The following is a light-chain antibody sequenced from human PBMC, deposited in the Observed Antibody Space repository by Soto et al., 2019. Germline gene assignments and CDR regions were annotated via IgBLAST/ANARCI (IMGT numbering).Light chain of an antibody. Sequence: SPGTLSLSPGERATLSYRASQSVSSSTYLAWYQQKAGQAPRLLIYDASSRATGIPDRFSGSGSRTDFTLTISRLEPEDFAVYYCQQYGSSPITFGQGTRLEIK. V-gene: IGKV3-20*01. CDR2: DAS. CDR3: QQYGSSPIT. J-gene: IGKJ5*01. CDR1: QSVSSSTY.